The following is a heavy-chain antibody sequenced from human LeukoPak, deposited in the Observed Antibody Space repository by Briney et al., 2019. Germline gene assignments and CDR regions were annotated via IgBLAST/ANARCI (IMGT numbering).Heavy chain of an antibody. CDR2: MNPNSGNT. D-gene: IGHD3-22*01. V-gene: IGHV1-8*01. CDR1: GYTFTSSD. Sequence: ASVQVSCKASGYTFTSSDINWVRQASGQGLEWMGWMNPNSGNTGYAQKFQGRVTMTRSTSISTAYMELSSLRSEDTAVYYCARGYKSGYYDSSGYPDYWGQGTLVTVSS. CDR3: ARGYKSGYYDSSGYPDY. J-gene: IGHJ4*02.